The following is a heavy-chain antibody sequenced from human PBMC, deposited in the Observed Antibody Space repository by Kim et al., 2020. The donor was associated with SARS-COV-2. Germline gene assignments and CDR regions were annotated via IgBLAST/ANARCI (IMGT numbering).Heavy chain of an antibody. J-gene: IGHJ4*02. D-gene: IGHD3-3*01. CDR3: AKPLPEWD. CDR2: GGST. Sequence: GGSTYYADSVKGRFTISRDNSKNTLYLQMNSLRAEDTAVYYCAKPLPEWDWGQGTLVTVSS. V-gene: IGHV3-23*01.